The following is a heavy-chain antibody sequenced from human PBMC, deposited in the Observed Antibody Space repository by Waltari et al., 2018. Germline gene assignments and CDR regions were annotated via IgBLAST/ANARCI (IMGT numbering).Heavy chain of an antibody. D-gene: IGHD3-10*01. CDR3: ARDRGDYTLDY. CDR2: FIPLSGTK. Sequence: QVQLVQSGAEVKKPGSSVRVSCKASRDIFNAYSISWVRQAPGQGFEWMGGFIPLSGTKNYAQNFQGRVTFDADESTTTVYMELRSLKSEDTADYYCARDRGDYTLDYWGQGTLVTVSS. J-gene: IGHJ4*02. V-gene: IGHV1-69*01. CDR1: RDIFNAYS.